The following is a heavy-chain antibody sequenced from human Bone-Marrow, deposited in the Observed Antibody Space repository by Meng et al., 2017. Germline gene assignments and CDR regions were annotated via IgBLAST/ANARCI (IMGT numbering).Heavy chain of an antibody. Sequence: QVQLRQGGEGRLNPSETLSPPCAVYGGSFSGYSWSWIRQPPGKGLEWIGEINHSGSTNYNPSLKSRVTISVDTSKNQFSLKLSSVTAADTAVYYCASGYCSGGSCQVGWFDPWGQGTLVTVSS. J-gene: IGHJ5*02. CDR1: GGSFSGYS. D-gene: IGHD2-15*01. V-gene: IGHV4-34*01. CDR3: ASGYCSGGSCQVGWFDP. CDR2: INHSGST.